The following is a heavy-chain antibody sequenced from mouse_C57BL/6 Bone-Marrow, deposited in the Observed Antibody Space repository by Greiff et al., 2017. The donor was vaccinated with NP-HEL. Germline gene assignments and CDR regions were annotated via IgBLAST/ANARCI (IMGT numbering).Heavy chain of an antibody. V-gene: IGHV1-5*01. Sequence: EVMLVESGTVLARPGASVKMSCKTSGYTFTSYWMHWVKQRPGQGLEWMGAIYPGNSDTSYNQKFKGKAKLTAVTSASTAYMELSSLTNEDSAVYYCTRNLLLLPYWYFDVWGTGTTVTVSS. D-gene: IGHD1-1*01. J-gene: IGHJ1*03. CDR3: TRNLLLLPYWYFDV. CDR2: IYPGNSDT. CDR1: GYTFTSYW.